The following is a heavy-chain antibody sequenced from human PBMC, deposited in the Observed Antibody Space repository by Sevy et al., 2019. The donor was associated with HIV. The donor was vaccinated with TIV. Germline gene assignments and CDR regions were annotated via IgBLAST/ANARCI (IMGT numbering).Heavy chain of an antibody. CDR1: GFNLGDYD. V-gene: IGHV3-49*03. CDR3: TRATYYNDSGSYYGMDV. CDR2: IRGKAYGETT. Sequence: GGSLRLSCRTSGFNLGDYDMIWFRQAPGKGLDWVGYIRGKAYGETTEYAASVKGRVTISRDESKGIAYLKMNSLKIEDTARYYCTRATYYNDSGSYYGMDVWGQGTTVTVSS. J-gene: IGHJ6*02. D-gene: IGHD3-10*01.